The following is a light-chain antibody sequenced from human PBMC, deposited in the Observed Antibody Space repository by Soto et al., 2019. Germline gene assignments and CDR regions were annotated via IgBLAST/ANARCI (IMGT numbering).Light chain of an antibody. CDR2: EVS. Sequence: QSARTQPASVSGSPGQSITISCTGTSSDDGVYNYVSWYQQHPGKAPKLMIYEVSNRPSGVSNRFSGSKSGNTASLTISGLQAEDEADYYCSSYTSSSTLVFGGGTKLTVL. J-gene: IGLJ3*02. V-gene: IGLV2-14*01. CDR3: SSYTSSSTLV. CDR1: SSDDGVYNY.